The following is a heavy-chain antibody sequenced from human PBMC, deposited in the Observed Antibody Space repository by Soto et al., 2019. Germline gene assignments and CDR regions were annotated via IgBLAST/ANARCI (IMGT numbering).Heavy chain of an antibody. Sequence: SETLSLTCTVSGDSISSYYWSWIRQPPGKGLEWIGNIYYSGSTNYNPSLTSRVTISVDMSKNQFSLKLSSVTAADTAVYYCARGLATYYYDSSGYFPATVFDYWGQGTLVTVSS. J-gene: IGHJ4*02. CDR1: GDSISSYY. CDR2: IYYSGST. V-gene: IGHV4-59*01. CDR3: ARGLATYYYDSSGYFPATVFDY. D-gene: IGHD3-22*01.